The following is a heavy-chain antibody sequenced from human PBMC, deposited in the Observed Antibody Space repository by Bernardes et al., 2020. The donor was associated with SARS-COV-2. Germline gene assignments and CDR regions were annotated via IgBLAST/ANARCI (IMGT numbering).Heavy chain of an antibody. CDR1: GFAFSTYS. J-gene: IGHJ6*02. Sequence: GGSLRLSCSASGFAFSTYSMNWVRQAPGKGPEWISYISCSSGTKYYADSVKGRFSISRDNDKNSLYLQMNSLRPEDTAVYYCTREDCSGTGCYSSYYDYGTEASRQGPTVTDSS. D-gene: IGHD2-2*02. CDR2: ISCSSGTK. V-gene: IGHV3-48*01. CDR3: TREDCSGTGCYSSYYDYGTEA.